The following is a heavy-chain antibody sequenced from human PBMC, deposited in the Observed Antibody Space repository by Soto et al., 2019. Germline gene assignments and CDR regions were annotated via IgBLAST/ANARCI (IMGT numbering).Heavy chain of an antibody. D-gene: IGHD1-1*01. CDR2: INPSGGST. J-gene: IGHJ4*02. Sequence: GASVKVSCKVSGYTLTELSMHWVRQAPGQGLEWMGIINPSGGSTSYAQKFQGRVTMTRDTSTSTVYMELSSLRSEDTAVYYCARVTGKRVTTFDYWGQGTLVTVSS. CDR1: GYTLTELS. CDR3: ARVTGKRVTTFDY. V-gene: IGHV1-46*03.